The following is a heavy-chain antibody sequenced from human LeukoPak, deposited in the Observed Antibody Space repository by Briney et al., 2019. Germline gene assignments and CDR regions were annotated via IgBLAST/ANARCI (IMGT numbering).Heavy chain of an antibody. V-gene: IGHV4-59*11. D-gene: IGHD6-13*01. CDR1: GGSISSHY. Sequence: SETLSLTCTVSGGSISSHYWSWIRQPPGKGLEWIGYIYYSGSTNYNPSLKSRVTISVDTSKNQFSLKLSSVTAADTALYYCAKDKGAIIAAAGTVKYFDYWGQGTLVTVSS. J-gene: IGHJ4*02. CDR2: IYYSGST. CDR3: AKDKGAIIAAAGTVKYFDY.